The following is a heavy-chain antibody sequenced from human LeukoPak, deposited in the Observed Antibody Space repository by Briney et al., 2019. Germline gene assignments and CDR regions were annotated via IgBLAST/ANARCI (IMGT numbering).Heavy chain of an antibody. CDR3: AELGITMIGGV. V-gene: IGHV3-48*03. Sequence: GGSLRLSCAASGFTFSSYAMSWVRQAPGKGLEWVSYISSSGSTIYYADSVKGRFTISRDNAKNSLYLQMNSLRAEDTAVYYCAELGITMIGGVWGKGTTATISS. CDR2: ISSSGSTI. CDR1: GFTFSSYA. D-gene: IGHD3-10*02. J-gene: IGHJ6*04.